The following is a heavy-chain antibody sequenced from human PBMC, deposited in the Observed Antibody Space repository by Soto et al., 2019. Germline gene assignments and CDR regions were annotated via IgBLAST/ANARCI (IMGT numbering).Heavy chain of an antibody. CDR1: GYSISSGYY. V-gene: IGHV4-38-2*02. CDR3: ARDXELGGSGSYWRDGWFDP. J-gene: IGHJ5*02. Sequence: SETLSLTCAASGYSISSGYYWGWIRQPPGKGLEWIGSIYHSGSTYYNPSLKSRVTISVDTSKNQFSLKLSSVTAADTAVYYCARDXELGGSGSYWRDGWFDPWGQGTLVTVSS. D-gene: IGHD3-10*01. CDR2: IYHSGST.